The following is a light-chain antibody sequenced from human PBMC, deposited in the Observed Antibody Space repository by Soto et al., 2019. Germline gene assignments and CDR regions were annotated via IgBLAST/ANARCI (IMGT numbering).Light chain of an antibody. J-gene: IGKJ5*01. CDR1: QRVSNN. CDR3: QQYDNWPPP. V-gene: IGKV3-15*01. Sequence: EIVMTQSPATLSVSPGERATLSCRASQRVSNNLAWYQKRPGRSPRLLIYATSTRTTGIPARFSGSWSGTEFTITISILQSEDFAVYYCQQYDNWPPPFGQGTRLEIK. CDR2: ATS.